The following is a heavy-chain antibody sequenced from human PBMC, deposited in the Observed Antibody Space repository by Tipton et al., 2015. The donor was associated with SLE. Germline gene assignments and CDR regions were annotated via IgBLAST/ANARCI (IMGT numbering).Heavy chain of an antibody. CDR3: AREGSSWYYFDY. CDR2: IYYSGST. J-gene: IGHJ4*02. D-gene: IGHD6-13*01. Sequence: TLSLTCGVSGGSISSGTYYWSWIRQPPGKGLEWIGYIYYSGSTNYNPSLKSRVTISVDTSKNQFSLKLSSVTAADTAVYYCAREGSSWYYFDYWGQGTLVTVSS. V-gene: IGHV4-61*01. CDR1: GGSISSGTYY.